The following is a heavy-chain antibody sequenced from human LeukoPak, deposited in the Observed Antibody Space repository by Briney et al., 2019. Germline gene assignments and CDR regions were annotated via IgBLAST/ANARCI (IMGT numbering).Heavy chain of an antibody. CDR1: GFTFSSYS. J-gene: IGHJ4*02. D-gene: IGHD3-3*01. CDR2: ISSSSSYI. Sequence: GGSLRLSCAASGFTFSSYSMNWVRQAPGKGLEWVSSISSSSSYIYYADSVKGRFTISRDNAKNSLYLQMNSLRAEDTAVYYCARDLPIFAEGFDYWGQGTLVTVSS. CDR3: ARDLPIFAEGFDY. V-gene: IGHV3-21*01.